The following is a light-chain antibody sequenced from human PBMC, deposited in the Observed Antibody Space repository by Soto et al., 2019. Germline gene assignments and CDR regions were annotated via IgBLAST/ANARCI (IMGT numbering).Light chain of an antibody. CDR1: QSISSY. Sequence: IHMTQSPSSLSASVVDIFSITFRASQSISSYLNWYQQKPGKAPKLLIYAASSLQSGIPSRFSGSGSGTDFTLTISSLQPEDFATYYCQQSFSTLITFGQGTRLE. J-gene: IGKJ5*01. CDR2: AAS. V-gene: IGKV1-39*01. CDR3: QQSFSTLIT.